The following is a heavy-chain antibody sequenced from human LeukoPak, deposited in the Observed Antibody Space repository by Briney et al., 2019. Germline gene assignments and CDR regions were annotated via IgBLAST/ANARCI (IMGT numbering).Heavy chain of an antibody. J-gene: IGHJ3*02. CDR2: INPNSGGT. Sequence: ASVKVSCKASGYTFTGYYMHWVRQAPGHGLEWMGWINPNSGGTNYAQKFQGRVTMTRDTSISTAYMELSRLRSDDTAVYYCARSGELFGGVAFDIWGQGTMVTASS. D-gene: IGHD3-10*01. V-gene: IGHV1-2*02. CDR1: GYTFTGYY. CDR3: ARSGELFGGVAFDI.